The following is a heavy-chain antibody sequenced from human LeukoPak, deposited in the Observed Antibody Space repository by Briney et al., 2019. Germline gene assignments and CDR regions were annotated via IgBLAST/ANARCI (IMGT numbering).Heavy chain of an antibody. Sequence: SETLSLTCTVSGGSISSGGYYWSWIRQHPGKGLEWIGYIYYSGSTYYNPSLKSRVTISVDTSKNQFSLKLSSVTAADTAVYYCAREARSYDILTGHYYGMDVWGQGTTVTVSS. CDR1: GGSISSGGYY. V-gene: IGHV4-31*03. J-gene: IGHJ6*02. CDR2: IYYSGST. D-gene: IGHD3-9*01. CDR3: AREARSYDILTGHYYGMDV.